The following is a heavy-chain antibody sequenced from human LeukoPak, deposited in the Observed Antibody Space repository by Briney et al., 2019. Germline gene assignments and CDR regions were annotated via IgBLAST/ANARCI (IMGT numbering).Heavy chain of an antibody. CDR1: GGSISSTSYY. J-gene: IGHJ3*02. CDR3: ASESEAATDAFDI. Sequence: SETLSLTCAVSGGSISSTSYYWGWIRQPPGKGLEWIGSLYYSGNTYYNPSLKSRVTISGDTSKNQFSLKLRSMTAADTAVYYCASESEAATDAFDIWGQGTVVTVSS. V-gene: IGHV4-39*07. D-gene: IGHD2-15*01. CDR2: LYYSGNT.